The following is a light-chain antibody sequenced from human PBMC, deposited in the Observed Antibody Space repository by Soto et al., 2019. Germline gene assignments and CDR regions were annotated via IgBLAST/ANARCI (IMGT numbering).Light chain of an antibody. Sequence: IQLTQSPSSLSASVGDRVTSTCRASQSIGSYLNWYQHKPGRAPKFLIYAVSTLQSWVPSRFNGSGSGTDFTLTISSLQPEDFASYSCQQSYSSPWTFGQGAKVDNK. CDR1: QSIGSY. CDR3: QQSYSSPWT. V-gene: IGKV1-39*01. J-gene: IGKJ1*01. CDR2: AVS.